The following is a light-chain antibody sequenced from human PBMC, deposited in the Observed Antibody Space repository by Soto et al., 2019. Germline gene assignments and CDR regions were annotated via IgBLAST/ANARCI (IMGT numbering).Light chain of an antibody. V-gene: IGKV1-5*03. Sequence: DIQMPQSPSTLSASVGNRDTITCRASQSISSWLAWYQQKPGKAPKLLIYNASSLESGVPSRFSSSGSGTEFTLTISSLQPVDFATYYCQQYNSYSWTFRQWTKLDIK. J-gene: IGKJ1*01. CDR3: QQYNSYSWT. CDR2: NAS. CDR1: QSISSW.